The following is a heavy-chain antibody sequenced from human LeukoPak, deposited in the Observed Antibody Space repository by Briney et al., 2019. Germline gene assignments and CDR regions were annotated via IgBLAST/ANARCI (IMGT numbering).Heavy chain of an antibody. CDR1: GFTFSSYW. CDR2: INSDGSST. CDR3: VRDRKNYYFDY. V-gene: IGHV3-74*01. Sequence: AGGSLRLSCAASGFTFSSYWMHWVRPAPGKGLVWVSRINSDGSSTSYADSVKGRFTISRDNAKNTLYLQMNSLRAEDTAVYYCVRDRKNYYFDYWGQGTLVTVSS. D-gene: IGHD1-14*01. J-gene: IGHJ4*02.